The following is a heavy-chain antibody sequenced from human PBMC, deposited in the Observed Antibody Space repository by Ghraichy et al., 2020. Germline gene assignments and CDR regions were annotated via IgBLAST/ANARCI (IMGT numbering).Heavy chain of an antibody. V-gene: IGHV4-30-2*01. Sequence: SETLSLTCAVSGGSISSGGYSWSWIRQPPGKGLEWIGYIYHSGSTYYNPSLKSRVTISVDRSKNQFSLKLSSVTAADTVVYYCARDGPYDSSGYYTGAFDIWGQGTMVTVSS. CDR3: ARDGPYDSSGYYTGAFDI. J-gene: IGHJ3*02. D-gene: IGHD3-22*01. CDR2: IYHSGST. CDR1: GGSISSGGYS.